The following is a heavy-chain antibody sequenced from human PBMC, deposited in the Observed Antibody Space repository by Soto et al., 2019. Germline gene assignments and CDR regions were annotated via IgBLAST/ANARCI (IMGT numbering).Heavy chain of an antibody. J-gene: IGHJ4*02. CDR2: ISYDGSNK. CDR1: GFTFSSYA. CDR3: ARGNALNIVGAPTEADY. V-gene: IGHV3-30-3*01. D-gene: IGHD1-26*01. Sequence: GGSLRLSCAASGFTFSSYAMHWVRQAPGKGLEWVAVISYDGSNKYYADSVKGRFTISRDNSKNTLYLQMNSLRAEDTAVYYCARGNALNIVGAPTEADYSGQGTLVTVSS.